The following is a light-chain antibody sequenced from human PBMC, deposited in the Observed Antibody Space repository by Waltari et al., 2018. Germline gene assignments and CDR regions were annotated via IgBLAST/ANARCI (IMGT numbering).Light chain of an antibody. CDR1: SNNVGSYA. J-gene: IGLJ3*02. CDR2: GNS. CDR3: STWDYSLSAHV. V-gene: IGLV1-44*01. Sequence: QSALTQEASVSGTVGQKVTLSCAGNSNNVGSYAGGWYQQLSHGAPKIVILGNSLPSGIPDRFSGSKSGTTASLTISGLQPEDEADYYCSTWDYSLSAHVFGGGTKLTVL.